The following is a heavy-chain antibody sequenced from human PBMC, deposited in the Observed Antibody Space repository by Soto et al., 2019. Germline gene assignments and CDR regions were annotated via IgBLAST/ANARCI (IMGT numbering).Heavy chain of an antibody. J-gene: IGHJ5*02. V-gene: IGHV4-59*01. D-gene: IGHD2-8*01. CDR3: ARAPLSLRGVSELDA. CDR2: ISYSGST. Sequence: SETLSLTCSVSGGATSTYYLNWIRQPPGKGLEWIGYISYSGSTNYNPSLKSRVTISAGRSKNQFSLRLTSVTAADTAVYYCARAPLSLRGVSELDAWGQGILVTVSS. CDR1: GGATSTYY.